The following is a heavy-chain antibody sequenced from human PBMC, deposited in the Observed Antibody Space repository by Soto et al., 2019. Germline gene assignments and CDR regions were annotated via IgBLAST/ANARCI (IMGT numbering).Heavy chain of an antibody. J-gene: IGHJ6*03. CDR3: ARRGQIKSPDVYYFMDV. CDR2: IRNSGKNT. D-gene: IGHD3-10*01. CDR1: GFTVSSYV. V-gene: IGHV3-23*01. Sequence: EVQVLESGGGLVQPGGSLRLSCAASGFTVSSYVMTWVRQAPGKGLEWVSSIRNSGKNTYYVDSVKGRFTISRDKSKTTMYLTMTSLTAEDTALYYCARRGQIKSPDVYYFMDVWGKGATVNVSS.